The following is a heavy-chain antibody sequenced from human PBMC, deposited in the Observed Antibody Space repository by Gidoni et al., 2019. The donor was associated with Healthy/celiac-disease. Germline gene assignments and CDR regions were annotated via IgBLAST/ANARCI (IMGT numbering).Heavy chain of an antibody. Sequence: QVQLQESGPGLVKPSQTLSLTCTVSGGSISNGGYYWSWIRQHPGKGLEWIGYIYYSGSTYYNPSLKSRVTISIDTSKNQFSLKLSSVTAADTAVYYCARTQRGGRVVVAATRPSNWFDPWGQGTLVTVSS. D-gene: IGHD2-15*01. CDR1: GGSISNGGYY. CDR2: IYYSGST. V-gene: IGHV4-31*03. CDR3: ARTQRGGRVVVAATRPSNWFDP. J-gene: IGHJ5*02.